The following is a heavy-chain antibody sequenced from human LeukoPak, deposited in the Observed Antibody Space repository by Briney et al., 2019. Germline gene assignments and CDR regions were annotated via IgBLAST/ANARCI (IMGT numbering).Heavy chain of an antibody. V-gene: IGHV3-21*01. Sequence: GRSLRLSCAASGFTFSSYSMNWVRQAPGEGLDCVSSISSSSSYIYYADSVHGRFTIPRDNAKNSLYLQMNSLRAEDTAVYYCARDNAGSYFRFWFDPGGEGTLVTVSS. CDR1: GFTFSSYS. D-gene: IGHD1-26*01. J-gene: IGHJ5*02. CDR2: ISSSSSYI. CDR3: ARDNAGSYFRFWFDP.